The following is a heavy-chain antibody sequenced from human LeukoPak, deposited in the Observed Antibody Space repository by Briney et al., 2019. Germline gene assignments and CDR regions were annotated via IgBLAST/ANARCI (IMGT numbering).Heavy chain of an antibody. CDR3: ARDNITMVRGLFAY. CDR1: GFTFSSYS. D-gene: IGHD3-10*01. V-gene: IGHV3-21*01. CDR2: ISSSSSYI. J-gene: IGHJ4*02. Sequence: GGSLRLSCAASGFTFSSYSMNWVRQAPGKGLEWVSSISSSSSYIYYADSVKGRFTISRDNAKNSLYVQRNSLRAEDTAVYYCARDNITMVRGLFAYWGQGTLVTVSS.